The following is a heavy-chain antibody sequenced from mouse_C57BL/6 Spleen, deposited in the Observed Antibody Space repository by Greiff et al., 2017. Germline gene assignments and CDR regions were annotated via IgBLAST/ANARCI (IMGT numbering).Heavy chain of an antibody. D-gene: IGHD2-4*01. CDR2: ISSGGSYT. J-gene: IGHJ4*01. CDR1: GFTFSSYG. CDR3: ARQGDYDAGGYAMDY. V-gene: IGHV5-6*02. Sequence: DVMLVESGGDLVKPGGSLKLSCAASGFTFSSYGMSWVRQTPDKRLEWVATISSGGSYTYYPDSVKGRFTISRDNAKNTLYLQMSSLKSEDTAMYYCARQGDYDAGGYAMDYWGQGTSVTVSS.